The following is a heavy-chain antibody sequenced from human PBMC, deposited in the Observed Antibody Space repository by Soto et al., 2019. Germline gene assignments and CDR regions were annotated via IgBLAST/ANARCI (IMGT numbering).Heavy chain of an antibody. J-gene: IGHJ4*02. CDR2: IFSNDEK. D-gene: IGHD3-16*02. CDR3: ARIEGYDYVWGSYRPEMGGFDY. CDR1: GFSLSNARMG. Sequence: QVTLKESGPVLVKPTETLTLTCTVSGFSLSNARMGVSWIRQPPGKALEWLAHIFSNDEKSYSTSLKSRLTIPKDTSKSQVVLTMTNMDPVDTATYYCARIEGYDYVWGSYRPEMGGFDYWGQGTLVTVSS. V-gene: IGHV2-26*01.